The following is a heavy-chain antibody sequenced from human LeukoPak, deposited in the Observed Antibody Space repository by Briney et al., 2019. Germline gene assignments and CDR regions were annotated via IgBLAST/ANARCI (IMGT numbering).Heavy chain of an antibody. J-gene: IGHJ4*02. CDR2: ISSSSSYI. Sequence: GGSLRLSCAASGFTFSSYSMNWVRQAPGKGLEWVSSISSSSSYIYYADSVKGRFTISRDNAKNSLYLQMNSLRAEDTAVYYCARDTTPLVAAAVAGGLNYWGQGTLSPSPQ. CDR1: GFTFSSYS. V-gene: IGHV3-21*01. D-gene: IGHD6-13*01. CDR3: ARDTTPLVAAAVAGGLNY.